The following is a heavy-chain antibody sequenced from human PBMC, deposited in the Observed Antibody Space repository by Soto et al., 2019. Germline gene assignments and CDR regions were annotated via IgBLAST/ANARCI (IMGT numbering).Heavy chain of an antibody. J-gene: IGHJ4*02. CDR1: GYTFTSYA. CDR2: INAGNGNT. V-gene: IGHV1-3*01. CDR3: ERSDYDYVWGSYRYWFDY. Sequence: ASLKISCKASGYTFTSYAMHCVRHAPGQRLEWMGWINAGNGNTKYSQKFQGRVTITRDTSASTAYMELSSLRSEDTAVYYCERSDYDYVWGSYRYWFDYWGQGTLVTVSS. D-gene: IGHD3-16*02.